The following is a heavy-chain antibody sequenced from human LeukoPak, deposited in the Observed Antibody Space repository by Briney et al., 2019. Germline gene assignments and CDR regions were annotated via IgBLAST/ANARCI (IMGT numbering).Heavy chain of an antibody. CDR3: AKSGARNYFDY. Sequence: GGSLRLSCAASGFTFSTYWMSWVRQAPGKGLEWVANIKEDGSEKYYVDSVKGRFTISRDNSKNTLYLQMNSLRAEDTALYYCAKSGARNYFDYWGQGTLVTVSS. CDR2: IKEDGSEK. V-gene: IGHV3-7*03. CDR1: GFTFSTYW. J-gene: IGHJ4*02. D-gene: IGHD1-26*01.